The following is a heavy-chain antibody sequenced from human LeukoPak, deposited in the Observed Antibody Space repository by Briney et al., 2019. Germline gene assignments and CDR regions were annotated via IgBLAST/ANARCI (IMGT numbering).Heavy chain of an antibody. CDR2: IYSGGST. V-gene: IGHV3-66*02. D-gene: IGHD6-13*01. CDR1: GFTVSSNY. Sequence: PGGSLRLSCAASGFTVSSNYMSWVRQAPGKGLEWVSVIYSGGSTYYADSVKGRFTISRDNSKNTLYLQMNSLRAEGTAVYYCARDWQQLGYFDYWGQGTLVTVSS. CDR3: ARDWQQLGYFDY. J-gene: IGHJ4*02.